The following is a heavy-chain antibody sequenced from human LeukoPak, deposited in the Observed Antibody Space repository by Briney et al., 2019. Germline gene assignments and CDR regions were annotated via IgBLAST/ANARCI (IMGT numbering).Heavy chain of an antibody. CDR2: IIPIFGTA. V-gene: IGHV1-69*06. Sequence: GSSVKVSCKASGGTFSSYAISWVRQAPGQGLEWMGGIIPIFGTANYAQKFQGRVTITADKSTSTAYMELSSLRSEDTAVYYCARLGSGSFNYYYYGIDVWGKGTTVTVSS. J-gene: IGHJ6*04. CDR1: GGTFSSYA. D-gene: IGHD3-10*01. CDR3: ARLGSGSFNYYYYGIDV.